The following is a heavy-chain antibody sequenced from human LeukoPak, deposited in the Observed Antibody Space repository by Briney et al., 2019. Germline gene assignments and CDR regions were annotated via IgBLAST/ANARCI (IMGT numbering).Heavy chain of an antibody. V-gene: IGHV4-39*07. CDR2: IYFSGAT. J-gene: IGHJ6*03. D-gene: IGHD5-18*01. Sequence: SETLSLTCTVSGGSISSNIYFWGWIRQTPEKGLEWIGNIYFSGATYYNPSLKSRVTISVDTSKNQFSLKLSSVTAADTAVYYCARTEESGYSYRYFGYYYYMDVWGKGTTVTVSS. CDR1: GGSISSNIYF. CDR3: ARTEESGYSYRYFGYYYYMDV.